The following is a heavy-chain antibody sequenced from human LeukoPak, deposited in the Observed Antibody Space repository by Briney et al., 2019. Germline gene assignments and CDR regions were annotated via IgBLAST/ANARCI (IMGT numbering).Heavy chain of an antibody. Sequence: SVKVSCKASGGTFSSYAISWVRQAPGQGLEWMGRIIPIFGTANYAQKFQGRVTIPTDESTSTAYMELSSLRSEDTAVYYCARVGPFGDSAPYYFDYWGQGTLVTVSS. CDR3: ARVGPFGDSAPYYFDY. CDR2: IIPIFGTA. V-gene: IGHV1-69*05. D-gene: IGHD4-17*01. J-gene: IGHJ4*02. CDR1: GGTFSSYA.